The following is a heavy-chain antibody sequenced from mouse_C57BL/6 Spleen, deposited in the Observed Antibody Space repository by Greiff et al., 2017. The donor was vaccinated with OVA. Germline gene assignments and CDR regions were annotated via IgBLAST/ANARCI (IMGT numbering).Heavy chain of an antibody. CDR1: GYTFTSYW. Sequence: VKLQQPGAELVMPGASVKLSCKASGYTFTSYWMHWVKQRPGQGLEWIGEIDPSDSYTNYNQKVKGKSTLTVDKSSSTAYMQLSSLTSEDSAVYYCALTGTLYWYFDVWGTGTTVTVSS. CDR2: IDPSDSYT. D-gene: IGHD4-1*01. J-gene: IGHJ1*03. V-gene: IGHV1-69*01. CDR3: ALTGTLYWYFDV.